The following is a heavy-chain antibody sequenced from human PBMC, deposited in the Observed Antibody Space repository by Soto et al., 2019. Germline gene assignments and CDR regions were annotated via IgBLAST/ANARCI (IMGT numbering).Heavy chain of an antibody. Sequence: GGSLRLSCAASGFTFSSYAMSWVRQAPGKGLEWVSAISGSGGSTYYADSVKGRFTISRDNSKNTLYLQMNSLRAEDTAVYYCAKDSLGGLWKPPVDYWGQGTLVTVSS. V-gene: IGHV3-23*01. CDR3: AKDSLGGLWKPPVDY. J-gene: IGHJ4*02. CDR1: GFTFSSYA. CDR2: ISGSGGST. D-gene: IGHD3-16*01.